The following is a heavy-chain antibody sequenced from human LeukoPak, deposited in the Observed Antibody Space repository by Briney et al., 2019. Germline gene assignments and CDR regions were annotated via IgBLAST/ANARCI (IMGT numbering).Heavy chain of an antibody. Sequence: KPSETLSLTCAVSGYSISSGYYWGWIRQPPGKGLEWIGSIYHSGSTYYNPSLKSRVTISVDTSKNQFSLKLSSVTAADTAVYYCATAYYDFWSGYPKSWFDPWGQGTLVTVSS. V-gene: IGHV4-38-2*01. J-gene: IGHJ5*02. D-gene: IGHD3-3*01. CDR3: ATAYYDFWSGYPKSWFDP. CDR2: IYHSGST. CDR1: GYSISSGYY.